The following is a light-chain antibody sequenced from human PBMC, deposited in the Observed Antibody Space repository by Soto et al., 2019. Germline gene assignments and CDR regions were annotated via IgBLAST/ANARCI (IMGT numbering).Light chain of an antibody. J-gene: IGKJ4*01. CDR1: QSVSSN. CDR2: SAS. CDR3: QQLSRYPST. Sequence: EIVMTHSPATLSVSPWERATLSCRASQSVSSNLAWYQQKPGQAPRLLIYSASTRATGIPARFSGSGSGTEFTLTISSLQSEDFAVYYCQQLSRYPSTFGGGTKVDIK. V-gene: IGKV3-15*01.